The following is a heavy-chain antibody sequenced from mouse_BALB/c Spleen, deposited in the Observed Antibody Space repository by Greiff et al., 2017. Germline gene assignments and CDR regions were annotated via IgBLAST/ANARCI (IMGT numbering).Heavy chain of an antibody. CDR1: GFTFSDYY. D-gene: IGHD2-12*01. CDR2: ISDGGSYT. Sequence: EVKLMESGGGLVKPGGSLKLSCAASGFTFSDYYMYWVRQTPEKRLEWVATISDGGSYTYYPDSVKGRFTISRDNAKNNLYLQMSSLKSEDTAMYYCARGDDLYAMDYWGQGTSVTVSS. CDR3: ARGDDLYAMDY. J-gene: IGHJ4*01. V-gene: IGHV5-4*02.